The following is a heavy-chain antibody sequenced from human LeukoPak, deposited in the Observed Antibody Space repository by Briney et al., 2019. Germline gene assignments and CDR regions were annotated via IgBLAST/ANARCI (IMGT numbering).Heavy chain of an antibody. V-gene: IGHV3-15*01. J-gene: IGHJ6*02. D-gene: IGHD2-15*01. CDR3: TTDPRYCSGGSCFSGMDV. CDR2: IKSKTEGGTT. CDR1: GFTFSNAW. Sequence: TGGSLRLSCAASGFTFSNAWMTWVRQAPEKGLEWVGRIKSKTEGGTTDYAAPVKGRFTISRDDSKNTLYLQMNSLKTEDTAVYYCTTDPRYCSGGSCFSGMDVWGQGTTVTVSS.